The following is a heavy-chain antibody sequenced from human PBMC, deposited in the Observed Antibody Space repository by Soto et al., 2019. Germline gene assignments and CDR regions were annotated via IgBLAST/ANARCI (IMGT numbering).Heavy chain of an antibody. V-gene: IGHV3-48*02. CDR1: GFTFSDYA. CDR3: TREGI. J-gene: IGHJ4*02. CDR2: IASSGTPI. Sequence: EVQMVESGGGLAQPGGYLRLSCAASGFTFSDYAMNWVRQVPGKGLEWISQIASSGTPIYYADSVRGRFTISRDNAENSLYLQMNSLRDEDTAVYFCTREGIWGQGTLVTVSS.